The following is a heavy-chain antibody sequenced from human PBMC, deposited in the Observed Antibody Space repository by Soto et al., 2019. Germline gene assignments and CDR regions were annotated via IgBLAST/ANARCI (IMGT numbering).Heavy chain of an antibody. V-gene: IGHV1-2*04. J-gene: IGHJ6*02. Sequence: ASVKVSCKASGYTFTSYDINWVRQATGQGLEWMGWINPNSGGTNYAQKFQGWVTMTRDTSTNTIYMELSSLSSEDTAVYYCARIRTGVYGSGTTSSRFYYGMDVWGQGTAVTVSS. CDR3: ARIRTGVYGSGTTSSRFYYGMDV. CDR2: INPNSGGT. D-gene: IGHD3-10*01. CDR1: GYTFTSYD.